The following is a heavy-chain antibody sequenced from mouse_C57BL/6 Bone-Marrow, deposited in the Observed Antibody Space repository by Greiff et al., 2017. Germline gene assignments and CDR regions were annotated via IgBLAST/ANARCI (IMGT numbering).Heavy chain of an antibody. J-gene: IGHJ3*01. CDR3: ESANCNGIGGLAY. CDR2: ITSYGGST. D-gene: IGHD1-1*01. CDR1: EYEFTSHD. V-gene: IGHV5-2*03. Sequence: VTLVESGGGLVQPGASLKLSCESSEYEFTSHDMSWVRKTPEKRLELVAAITSYGGSTYYPYNMEGRVIISRDKNKTTRYPQMSSLRSEDAALYYCESANCNGIGGLAYWGQGTLVTVSA.